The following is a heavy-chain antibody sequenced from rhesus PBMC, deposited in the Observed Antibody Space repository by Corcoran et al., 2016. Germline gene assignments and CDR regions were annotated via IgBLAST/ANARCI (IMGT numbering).Heavy chain of an antibody. Sequence: QVHLPESGPGLVEPSETLSLTSAVSGGSSRSSWWHWIGQPPGKGLEWIGESNGYSGSTNYNPSLQSRATISRDGSKNQVSLKLTSVTAADTAVYYCTSPIRYRFDVWGPGVLVSVSS. CDR1: GGSSRSSW. V-gene: IGHV4-80*01. D-gene: IGHD3-9*01. CDR3: TSPIRYRFDV. J-gene: IGHJ5-1*01. CDR2: SNGYSGST.